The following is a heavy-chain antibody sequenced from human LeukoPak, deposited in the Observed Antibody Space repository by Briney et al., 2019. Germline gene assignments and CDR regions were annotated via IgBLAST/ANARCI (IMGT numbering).Heavy chain of an antibody. CDR1: TSY. Sequence: ASVKVSCKATSYITWVRQAPGQGLEWMGWIGSYAGDTYYAQKFQGRVTVTTDTSSSTAYMELRSLRSDDTAVYYCARDFWNFDDSRGYYRDFDSWGQGTLVTVSS. CDR2: IGSYAGDT. V-gene: IGHV1-18*01. J-gene: IGHJ5*01. D-gene: IGHD3-22*01. CDR3: ARDFWNFDDSRGYYRDFDS.